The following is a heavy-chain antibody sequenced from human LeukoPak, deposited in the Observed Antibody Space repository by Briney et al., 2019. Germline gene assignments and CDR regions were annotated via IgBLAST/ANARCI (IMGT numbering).Heavy chain of an antibody. CDR3: ARDRYCGGDCYFDY. Sequence: PGGSLRLSCAASGFTFSSYWMSWVRQAPGKGLEWVANIKQDGSEKYYVDSVKGRFTISRDNAKNSLYLQMNSLRAEDTAVYYCARDRYCGGDCYFDYWARGPLATVSS. D-gene: IGHD2-21*02. CDR2: IKQDGSEK. J-gene: IGHJ4*02. CDR1: GFTFSSYW. V-gene: IGHV3-7*01.